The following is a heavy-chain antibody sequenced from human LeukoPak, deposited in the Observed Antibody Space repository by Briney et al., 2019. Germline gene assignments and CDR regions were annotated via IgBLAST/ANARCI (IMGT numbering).Heavy chain of an antibody. CDR3: ARGGRLLPLDY. CDR2: IYYSGST. D-gene: IGHD4-17*01. Sequence: SETLSLTCTVSGGSISGYYWSWIRQPPGKGLEWIGYIYYSGSTKYNPSLKSRVTMSVDTSKNQFSLKLSSVTAADTAVFYCARGGRLLPLDYWGQGTLVTVSS. CDR1: GGSISGYY. V-gene: IGHV4-59*01. J-gene: IGHJ4*02.